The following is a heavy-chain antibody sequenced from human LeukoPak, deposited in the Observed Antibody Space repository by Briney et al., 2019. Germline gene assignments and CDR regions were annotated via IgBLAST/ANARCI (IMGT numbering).Heavy chain of an antibody. CDR2: MYYSGTT. CDR1: GGSTRSGY. V-gene: IGHV4-59*08. CDR3: ARRATYYGMDV. Sequence: SETLSLTCAVSGGSTRSGYWSWIRQPPGKGLEWIGYMYYSGTTNYNPSLKSRVTISADTSKNQFSLKLSSVTAADTAVYYCARRATYYGMDVWGQGITVTVSS. J-gene: IGHJ6*02.